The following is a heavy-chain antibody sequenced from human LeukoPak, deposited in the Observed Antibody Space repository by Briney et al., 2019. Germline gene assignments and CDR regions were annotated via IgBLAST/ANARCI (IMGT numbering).Heavy chain of an antibody. D-gene: IGHD5-18*01. Sequence: HPGGSLRLSCAAPGFAFSSYAMSWVRQAPGEGLEWVSAISGGSTQYVDSVKGRFTISRDNSKNTLYLQMNSLRAEDTAVYYCATDSGYSYVDSWGQGTLVTVSS. V-gene: IGHV3-23*01. CDR1: GFAFSSYA. J-gene: IGHJ4*02. CDR3: ATDSGYSYVDS. CDR2: ISGGST.